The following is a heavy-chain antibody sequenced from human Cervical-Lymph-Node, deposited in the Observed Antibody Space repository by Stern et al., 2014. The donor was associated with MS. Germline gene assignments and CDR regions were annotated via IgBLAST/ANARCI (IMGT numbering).Heavy chain of an antibody. J-gene: IGHJ4*02. CDR3: ARAGPYDYIWGNFRHRAFYFDS. Sequence: HVQLQESGPGLVKPSETLSLMGSVSSGFIGNNYWSWIRQPPGKGLEWIGHLYYSGITYFNPSLKSRVTISRDTSKNQLSLRLSSGTAADTAVYYCARAGPYDYIWGNFRHRAFYFDSWGQGALVTVSS. CDR2: LYYSGIT. CDR1: SGFIGNNY. V-gene: IGHV4-59*01. D-gene: IGHD3-16*02.